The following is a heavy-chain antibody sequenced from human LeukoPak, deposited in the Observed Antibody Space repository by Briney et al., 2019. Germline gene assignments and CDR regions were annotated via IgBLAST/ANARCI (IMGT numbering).Heavy chain of an antibody. CDR2: ISSSSSTI. D-gene: IGHD2-2*01. J-gene: IGHJ3*02. Sequence: GGSLRLSCAASGFTFSSYSMNWVRQAPGKGLEWVSSISSSSSTIYYADSVKGRFTISRDNAKNSLYLQMNSLRAEDTALYYCAKDIDCSSTSCFSYAFDIWGQGTMVTVSS. CDR1: GFTFSSYS. V-gene: IGHV3-21*04. CDR3: AKDIDCSSTSCFSYAFDI.